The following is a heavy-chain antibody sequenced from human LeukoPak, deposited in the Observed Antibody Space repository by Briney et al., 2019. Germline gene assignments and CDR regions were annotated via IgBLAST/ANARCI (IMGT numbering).Heavy chain of an antibody. J-gene: IGHJ1*01. CDR2: IYSGGNT. D-gene: IGHD2-15*01. CDR1: GFTFSSNY. CDR3: ASGYCSGGHCYSVYFQH. V-gene: IGHV3-53*01. Sequence: GGSLRLSCAASGFTFSSNYMSWVRQAPGKGLEWVSVIYSGGNTYYADSVKGRFTISGDNSKNTLYLQMNSLRAEDTVVYYCASGYCSGGHCYSVYFQHWGQGTLVTVSS.